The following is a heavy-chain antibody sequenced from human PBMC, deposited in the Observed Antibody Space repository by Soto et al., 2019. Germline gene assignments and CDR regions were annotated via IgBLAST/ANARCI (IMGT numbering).Heavy chain of an antibody. J-gene: IGHJ4*02. V-gene: IGHV4-59*08. D-gene: IGHD3-10*01. CDR1: GGSISSYY. Sequence: QVQLQESGPGLVKPSETLSLTCTVSGGSISSYYWTWIRQPPGKGLEWIGFIYNSGSTHYNPSLRSRVTISVDTSKHQFSLKLRSVTAADTAVYYCASMGYHYGSGSYPLDYWGQGTLVTVSS. CDR3: ASMGYHYGSGSYPLDY. CDR2: IYNSGST.